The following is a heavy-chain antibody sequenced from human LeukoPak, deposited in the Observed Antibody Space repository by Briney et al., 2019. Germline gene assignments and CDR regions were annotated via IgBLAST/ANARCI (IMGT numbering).Heavy chain of an antibody. V-gene: IGHV3-33*01. J-gene: IGHJ4*02. CDR3: ARENDGSGSYVLVY. CDR1: GFTFSSYG. D-gene: IGHD3-10*01. CDR2: IWYDGSNK. Sequence: GGSLRLSCAASGFTFSSYGMHWVRQAPGKGLEWVAVIWYDGSNKYYADSVKGRFTISRDNSKNTLYLQMNSLRAEDTAVYYCARENDGSGSYVLVYWGQGTLVTVSS.